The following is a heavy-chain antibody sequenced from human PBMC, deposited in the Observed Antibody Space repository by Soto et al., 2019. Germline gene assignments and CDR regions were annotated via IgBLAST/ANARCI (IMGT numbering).Heavy chain of an antibody. CDR2: IYYSGST. V-gene: IGHV4-39*01. J-gene: IGHJ4*02. D-gene: IGHD3-10*01. Sequence: SETLSLTCTVSGGSISSSSYYWGWIRQPPGKGLEWIGSIYYSGSTDYNPSLKGRVTISVDTSKNQFSLKLSSVTAADTAVYYCDGHYGSGRDYWGQGTLVTVSS. CDR3: DGHYGSGRDY. CDR1: GGSISSSSYY.